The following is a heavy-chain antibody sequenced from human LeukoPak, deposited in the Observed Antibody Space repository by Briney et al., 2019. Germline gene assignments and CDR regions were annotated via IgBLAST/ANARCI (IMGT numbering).Heavy chain of an antibody. V-gene: IGHV4-38-2*02. CDR3: ARESWVRVRSGSYPLDY. Sequence: SETLSLTCTVSGYSISSGYYWGWIRQPPGKGLEWIGRIYTSGSTNYNPSLKSRVTMSVDTSKNQFSLKLSSVTAADTAVYYCARESWVRVRSGSYPLDYWGQGTLVTVSS. D-gene: IGHD3-10*01. J-gene: IGHJ4*02. CDR2: IYTSGST. CDR1: GYSISSGYY.